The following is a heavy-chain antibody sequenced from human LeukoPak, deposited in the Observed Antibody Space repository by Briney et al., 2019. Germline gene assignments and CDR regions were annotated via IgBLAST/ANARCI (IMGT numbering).Heavy chain of an antibody. CDR3: ARAPRQWLAWEYYYYYMDV. D-gene: IGHD6-19*01. CDR1: GFTFSSYW. Sequence: GGSLRLSCAASGFTFSSYWMSWVRQAPGKGLEWVANIKQDGSEKYYVDSVKGRFTISRDKAKKSLYLQMNSLRAEDTAVYYCARAPRQWLAWEYYYYYMDVWGKGTTVTVSS. J-gene: IGHJ6*03. V-gene: IGHV3-7*03. CDR2: IKQDGSEK.